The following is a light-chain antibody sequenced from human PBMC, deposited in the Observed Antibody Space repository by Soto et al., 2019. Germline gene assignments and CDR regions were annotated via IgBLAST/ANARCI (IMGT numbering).Light chain of an antibody. CDR1: QDISSW. Sequence: DIHMTQSPSSVSASVGDSVIITCRASQDISSWVAWYQQKPGKAPKLLISAASSLESGVPRRFSGSGSGTDFTLIISSLQPEDFATYFCQQGDSFPFTFGGGTKVEIK. V-gene: IGKV1-12*01. CDR2: AAS. J-gene: IGKJ4*01. CDR3: QQGDSFPFT.